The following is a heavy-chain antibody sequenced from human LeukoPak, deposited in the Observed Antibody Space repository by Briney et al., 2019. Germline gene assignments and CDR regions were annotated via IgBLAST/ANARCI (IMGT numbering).Heavy chain of an antibody. CDR3: ARENGYDRDRELTL. Sequence: SVKVSCKTSGYTFTSYGISWVRQAPGQGLEWMGGIIPIFGTANYAQKFQGRVTITADESTSTAYMELSSQRSEDTAVYYCARENGYDRDRELTLWGQGTLVTVSS. J-gene: IGHJ4*02. D-gene: IGHD5-12*01. CDR2: IIPIFGTA. V-gene: IGHV1-69*13. CDR1: GYTFTSYG.